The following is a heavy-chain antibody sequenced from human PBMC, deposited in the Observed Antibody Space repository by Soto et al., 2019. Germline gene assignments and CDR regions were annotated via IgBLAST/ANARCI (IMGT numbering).Heavy chain of an antibody. V-gene: IGHV4-59*01. J-gene: IGHJ4*02. D-gene: IGHD3-22*01. CDR1: GGSIISYY. Sequence: SETLSLTCSVSGGSIISYYWSWIRQPPGKGLEWIGYIYYSGDTDYNPSLKSRVTISVDTSKNQFSLKLNSVTAADTAVYYCARSADYYDSSGFFLDYFDYWGQGTMVTASS. CDR2: IYYSGDT. CDR3: ARSADYYDSSGFFLDYFDY.